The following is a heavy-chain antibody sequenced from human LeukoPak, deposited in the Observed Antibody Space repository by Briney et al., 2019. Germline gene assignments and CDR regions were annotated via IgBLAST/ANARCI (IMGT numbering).Heavy chain of an antibody. CDR2: INHSGST. D-gene: IGHD5-18*01. J-gene: IGHJ3*02. V-gene: IGHV4-34*01. CDR1: GGSFSGYY. CDR3: ARVTYSYGYRAFDI. Sequence: SETLSLTCAVYGGSFSGYYWSWIRQPLGKGLEWIGEINHSGSTNYNPSLKSRVTISVDTSKNQFSLKLSSVTAADTAVYYCARVTYSYGYRAFDIWGQGTMVTVSS.